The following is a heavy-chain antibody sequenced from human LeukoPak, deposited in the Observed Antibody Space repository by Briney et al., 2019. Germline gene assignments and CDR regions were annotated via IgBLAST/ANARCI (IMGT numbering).Heavy chain of an antibody. CDR3: ARELRYFDWLLYSDDAFDI. Sequence: ASVKVSCKASGYTFTSYNINWVRQATGQGLEWMGWMNPNSGNTGYAQKFQGRVTMTRNTSISTAYMELSSLRSEDTAVYYCARELRYFDWLLYSDDAFDIWGQGTMATVSS. CDR1: GYTFTSYN. D-gene: IGHD3-9*01. J-gene: IGHJ3*02. CDR2: MNPNSGNT. V-gene: IGHV1-8*01.